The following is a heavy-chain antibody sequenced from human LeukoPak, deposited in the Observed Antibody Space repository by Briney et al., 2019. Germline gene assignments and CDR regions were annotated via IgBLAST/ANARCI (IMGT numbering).Heavy chain of an antibody. Sequence: SETLSLTCAVSGGSISSSNWGSWVRQPPGKGLEWIGEIYHSGSTNYNPSLKSRVTISVDKSKNQFSLKLSSVTAADTAVYYCARAMDTAMASFDYWGQGTLVTVSS. CDR1: GGSISSSNW. V-gene: IGHV4-4*02. J-gene: IGHJ4*02. D-gene: IGHD5-18*01. CDR2: IYHSGST. CDR3: ARAMDTAMASFDY.